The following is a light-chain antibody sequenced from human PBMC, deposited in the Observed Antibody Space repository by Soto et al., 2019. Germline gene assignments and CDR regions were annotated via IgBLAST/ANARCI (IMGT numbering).Light chain of an antibody. J-gene: IGKJ5*01. CDR3: QQLSSFPFT. V-gene: IGKV1-39*01. CDR1: QSISNY. Sequence: DIQMTQSPSSLSASVGDRVTITCRASQSISNYLNWYQQKPGKAPKLLISTASTLQSGVPSRFSGSGSGTDFTLTISSLQPEDFATYYCQQLSSFPFTFGQGTRLENK. CDR2: TAS.